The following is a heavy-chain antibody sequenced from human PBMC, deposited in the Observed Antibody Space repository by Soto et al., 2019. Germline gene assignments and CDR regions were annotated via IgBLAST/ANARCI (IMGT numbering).Heavy chain of an antibody. V-gene: IGHV4-4*02. CDR3: AREIVTAGGNNYFDP. CDR1: GGTVASSHW. J-gene: IGHJ5*02. CDR2: VYLTGDT. D-gene: IGHD2-21*02. Sequence: SETLSLTCGVSGGTVASSHWWSWFRQSPGRGLEWIGNVYLTGDTNFNPSLQSRVTFSVDKSNNQFSLRLTSVTAADTAVYFCAREIVTAGGNNYFDPWGPGTLDTVSS.